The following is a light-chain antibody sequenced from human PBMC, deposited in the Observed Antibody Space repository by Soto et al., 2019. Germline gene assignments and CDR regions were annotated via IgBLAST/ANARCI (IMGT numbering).Light chain of an antibody. J-gene: IGKJ1*01. CDR3: QQYGSSRT. CDR1: PSVSSNF. Sequence: EIVLTQSPGTLSLSPGERATLSCRASPSVSSNFVAWYQQKPGQAPRLLIYGASSRATGIPDRFSGSGSGTDFTLTISRLEPEDFAVYYCQQYGSSRTFGQGTKVDIK. V-gene: IGKV3-20*01. CDR2: GAS.